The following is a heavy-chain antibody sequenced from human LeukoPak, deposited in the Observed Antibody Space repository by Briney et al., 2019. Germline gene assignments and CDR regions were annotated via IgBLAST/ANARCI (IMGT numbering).Heavy chain of an antibody. CDR2: INHSGST. CDR3: ARGFRRIYWRGNWFDP. CDR1: GGSFSGYY. V-gene: IGHV4-34*01. J-gene: IGHJ5*02. D-gene: IGHD1-1*01. Sequence: SETLSLTCAVYGGSFSGYYWSWIRQPPGKGLEWIGEINHSGSTNYNPSLKSRVTISVDTSKNQFSLKLSSVTAADTAVYYCARGFRRIYWRGNWFDPWGQGTLVTVSS.